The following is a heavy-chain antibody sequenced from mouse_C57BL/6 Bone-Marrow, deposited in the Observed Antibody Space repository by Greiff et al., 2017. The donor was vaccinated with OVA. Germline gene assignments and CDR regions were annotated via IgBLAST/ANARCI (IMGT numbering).Heavy chain of an antibody. J-gene: IGHJ4*01. D-gene: IGHD1-1*01. CDR2: IFPGSGST. Sequence: QVQLKQSGPELVKPGASVKISCKASGYTFTDYYINWVKQRPGQGLEWIGWIFPGSGSTYYNEKFKGKATLTVDKSSSTAYMLLSSLTSEDSAVYVCARHYGSRYAMDYWGQGTSVTVSS. V-gene: IGHV1-75*01. CDR1: GYTFTDYY. CDR3: ARHYGSRYAMDY.